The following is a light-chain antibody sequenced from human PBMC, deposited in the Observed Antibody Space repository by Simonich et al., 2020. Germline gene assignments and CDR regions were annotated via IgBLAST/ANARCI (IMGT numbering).Light chain of an antibody. CDR1: QSLLHSNGYNY. CDR3: MQALQTIT. CDR2: LGS. J-gene: IGKJ5*01. V-gene: IGKV2-28*01. Sequence: IVLTQSPLSLPVTPGEPASISCRFSQSLLHSNGYNYLDWYLQKPGQSQQLLIYLGSNRASGVPDRFNGGGSGTDFTLKISRVEAEDVGVYYCMQALQTITFGQGTRLEIK.